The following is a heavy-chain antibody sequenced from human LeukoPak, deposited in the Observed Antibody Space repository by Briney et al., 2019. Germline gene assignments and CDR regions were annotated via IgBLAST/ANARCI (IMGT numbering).Heavy chain of an antibody. V-gene: IGHV3-30-3*01. CDR3: SGHSSGWYAD. J-gene: IGHJ4*02. CDR1: GFTFSSYA. CDR2: ISYDGSNK. Sequence: SGGSLRLSCAASGFTFSSYAMHWVRQAPGKGLEWVAVISYDGSNKYYADSVKGRFTISGDNSKNTLYLQMNSLRAEDTAVYYCSGHSSGWYADWGQGTLVTVSS. D-gene: IGHD6-19*01.